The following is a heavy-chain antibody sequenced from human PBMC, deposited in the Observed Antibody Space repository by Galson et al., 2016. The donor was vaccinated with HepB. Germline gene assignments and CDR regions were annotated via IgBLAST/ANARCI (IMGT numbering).Heavy chain of an antibody. CDR3: ARQFKSGWYGFGDS. D-gene: IGHD6-19*01. V-gene: IGHV5-51*01. Sequence: QSGAEVKNPGESLKISCKVSGYTFTSYWIGWVRQMPGKGLEWMGIIYPSDSDTKYSPSFQGQVTISVDKSISTAFLQWASLKASDTATYYCARQFKSGWYGFGDSWDQGTLVTVSS. CDR1: GYTFTSYW. CDR2: IYPSDSDT. J-gene: IGHJ4*02.